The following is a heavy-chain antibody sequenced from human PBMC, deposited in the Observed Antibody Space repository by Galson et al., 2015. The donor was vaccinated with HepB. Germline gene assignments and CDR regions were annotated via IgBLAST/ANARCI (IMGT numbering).Heavy chain of an antibody. J-gene: IGHJ5*01. CDR2: ISASSTYT. CDR1: EFTFSDYY. Sequence: SLRLSCAASEFTFSDYYMSWIRQAPGKGLEWASYISASSTYTNYADSVKGRFTISRDNAKSSLYLQMNSLRAEDTAVYYCARVRTTLVREVITNNWFDSWGQGTLVTVSS. V-gene: IGHV3-11*06. D-gene: IGHD3-10*01. CDR3: ARVRTTLVREVITNNWFDS.